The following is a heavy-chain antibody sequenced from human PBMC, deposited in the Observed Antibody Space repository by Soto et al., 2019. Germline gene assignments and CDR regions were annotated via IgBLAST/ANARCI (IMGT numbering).Heavy chain of an antibody. CDR1: EFAFSSYW. J-gene: IGHJ3*02. CDR2: IRKDGSQR. CDR3: ARYVSQGSSGLYFDAFDI. D-gene: IGHD6-25*01. V-gene: IGHV3-7*05. Sequence: EVQLVESGGGLVQPGGSLTLSCAASEFAFSSYWMTWVRQAPGKGLEWVANIRKDGSQRSYLDSVRGRFPISRDNSKNSLYMHMNSLRAEDTALYFCARYVSQGSSGLYFDAFDILGQGTMVTVSS.